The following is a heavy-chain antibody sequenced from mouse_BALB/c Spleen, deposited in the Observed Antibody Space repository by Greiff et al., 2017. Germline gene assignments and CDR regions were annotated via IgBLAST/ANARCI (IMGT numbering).Heavy chain of an antibody. CDR1: GYSITSDYA. J-gene: IGHJ4*01. CDR3: AREWLLADYAMDY. Sequence: EVQLQQSGPGLVKPSQSLSLTCTVTGYSITSDYAWNWIRQFPGNKLEWMGYISYSGSTSYNPSLKSRISITRDTSKNQFFLQLNSVTTEDTATYYCAREWLLADYAMDYWGQGTSVTVSS. D-gene: IGHD2-3*01. V-gene: IGHV3-2*02. CDR2: ISYSGST.